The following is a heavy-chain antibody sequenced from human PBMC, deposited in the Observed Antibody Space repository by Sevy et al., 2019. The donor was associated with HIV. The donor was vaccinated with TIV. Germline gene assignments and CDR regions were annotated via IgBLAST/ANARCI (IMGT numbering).Heavy chain of an antibody. CDR1: GFTFSCHG. CDR2: ISYDGSNK. V-gene: IGHV3-30*18. D-gene: IGHD2-21*02. CDR3: AKVFDGGNSYYYYYGMDV. Sequence: GFLRLPWSGSGFTFSCHGNPWGRQDSGKGLGGGAGISYDGSNKYHSEFGKGRFTISRDNSKNTLYLQMKSLRAEDTAVYYCAKVFDGGNSYYYYYGMDVWGQGTTVTVSS. J-gene: IGHJ6*02.